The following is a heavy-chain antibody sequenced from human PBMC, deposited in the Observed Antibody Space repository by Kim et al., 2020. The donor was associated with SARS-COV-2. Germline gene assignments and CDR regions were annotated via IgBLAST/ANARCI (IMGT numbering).Heavy chain of an antibody. CDR1: GGSISSYY. CDR3: AREGRAAAGYYYFDY. CDR2: IYYSGST. V-gene: IGHV4-59*13. D-gene: IGHD6-13*01. J-gene: IGHJ4*02. Sequence: SETLSLTCTVSGGSISSYYWSWIRQPPGKGLEWIGYIYYSGSTNYNPSLKSRVTISVDTSKNQFSLKLSSVTAADTAVYYCAREGRAAAGYYYFDYWGQGTLVTVSS.